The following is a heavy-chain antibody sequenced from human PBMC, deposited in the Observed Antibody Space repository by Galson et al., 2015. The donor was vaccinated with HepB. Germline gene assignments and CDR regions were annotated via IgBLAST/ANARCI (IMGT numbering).Heavy chain of an antibody. D-gene: IGHD6-19*01. CDR2: IKQDGSEK. CDR3: ARDPTPSVWLDDAFDI. V-gene: IGHV3-7*01. Sequence: SLRLSCAASGFTFSSYWMNWVRQAPGKGLEWVANIKQDGSEKYYVGSVKGRFTISRDNPKNSLYLQMNSLRAEDTAVYYCARDPTPSVWLDDAFDIWGQGTMVTVSS. J-gene: IGHJ3*02. CDR1: GFTFSSYW.